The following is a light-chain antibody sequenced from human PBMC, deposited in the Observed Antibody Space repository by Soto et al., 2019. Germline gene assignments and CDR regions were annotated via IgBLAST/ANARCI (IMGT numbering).Light chain of an antibody. Sequence: DVVLTQSPLSLPVTLGQPASISCRSSQSLVHSDGIFYLNWFQQRPCQSPRRLIYKVSNRDYGVPDRFSGSGSGTDFTLEISRVEAEDVGVYYCMQGSHWPYTFGQGTKLEIK. CDR1: QSLVHSDGIFY. V-gene: IGKV2-30*02. CDR3: MQGSHWPYT. CDR2: KVS. J-gene: IGKJ2*01.